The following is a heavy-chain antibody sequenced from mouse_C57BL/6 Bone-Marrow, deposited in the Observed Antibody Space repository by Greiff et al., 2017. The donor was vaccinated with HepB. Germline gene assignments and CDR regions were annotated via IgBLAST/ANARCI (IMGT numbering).Heavy chain of an antibody. CDR1: GYTFTSYW. CDR3: ARWELRLPADC. Sequence: VMLVESGAELAKPGASVKLSCKASGYTFTSYWMHWVKQRPGQGLEWIGYINPSSGYTKYNQKFKDKATLTADKSSSTAYMQLSSLTYEDSAVYYCARWELRLPADCWGQGTTLTVSS. J-gene: IGHJ2*01. D-gene: IGHD3-2*02. V-gene: IGHV1-7*01. CDR2: INPSSGYT.